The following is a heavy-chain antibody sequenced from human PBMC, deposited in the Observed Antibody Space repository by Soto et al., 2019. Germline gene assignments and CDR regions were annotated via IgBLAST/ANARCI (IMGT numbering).Heavy chain of an antibody. D-gene: IGHD3-3*01. CDR1: GGSISSGAYF. J-gene: IGHJ4*02. V-gene: IGHV4-31*03. CDR2: VYDSGST. CDR3: ARDPGSAYYHDH. Sequence: PSETLSLTCSVSGGSISSGAYFWSWIRQHPGRGLEWIGYVYDSGSTYYNPSLKSRVTISLDTSKNQFSLKLSSVTAADTAVYYCARDPGSAYYHDHWGQGTLVTVSS.